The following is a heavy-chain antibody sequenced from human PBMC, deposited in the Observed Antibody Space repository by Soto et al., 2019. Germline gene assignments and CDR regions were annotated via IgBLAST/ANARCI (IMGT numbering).Heavy chain of an antibody. Sequence: SETLSLTCAVYGGSFSGYYWNWIRQHPGKGLEWIGYIYYSGSTSYNPSLKSRVTISVDTTKNQFSLKLSSVTAADTAVYYCAREPRAWGQGTLVTVSS. CDR1: GGSFSGYY. CDR3: AREPRA. J-gene: IGHJ5*02. V-gene: IGHV4-31*11. CDR2: IYYSGST.